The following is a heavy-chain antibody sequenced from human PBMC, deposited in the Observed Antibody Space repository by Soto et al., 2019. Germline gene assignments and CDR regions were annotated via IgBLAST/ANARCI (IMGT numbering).Heavy chain of an antibody. CDR1: GFTFISYA. CDR3: AKDRTFDSSGRNVY. D-gene: IGHD3-22*01. J-gene: IGHJ4*02. CDR2: ISGSGGST. V-gene: IGHV3-23*01. Sequence: GGPLRLSCAASGFTFISYAMTWVRQAPGKGLEWVSAISGSGGSTYYAASVKGRFTISRDNSKNTLYLQMNSLRAEDTAVYYCAKDRTFDSSGRNVYWGQGTLVTVSS.